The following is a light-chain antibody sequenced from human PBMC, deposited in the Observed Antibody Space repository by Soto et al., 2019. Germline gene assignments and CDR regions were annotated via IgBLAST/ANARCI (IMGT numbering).Light chain of an antibody. V-gene: IGKV3-15*01. CDR3: QNDNNWPPWT. CDR2: GAS. Sequence: EIVMTQSPATLSVSPGERATLSCRASQSVSSNLAWYQQKPGQAPRLLIYGASTRATGIPARFSGSGSGTEFTLTISSLQSEDLEVYYCQNDNNWPPWTFGQGTKVEIK. J-gene: IGKJ1*01. CDR1: QSVSSN.